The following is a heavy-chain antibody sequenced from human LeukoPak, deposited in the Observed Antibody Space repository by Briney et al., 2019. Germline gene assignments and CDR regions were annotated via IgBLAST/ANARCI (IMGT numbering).Heavy chain of an antibody. CDR2: ISYDGSNK. Sequence: QSGGSLRLSCAASGFTFSSYAMHWVRQAPGKGLEWVAVISYDGSNKYYADSVKGRFTISRDYSKNTLYLEMNSLTVEDTAVYYCTKYHQLAHIDYWGQGTLVIVSS. CDR3: TKYHQLAHIDY. D-gene: IGHD1/OR15-1a*01. J-gene: IGHJ4*02. V-gene: IGHV3-30-3*01. CDR1: GFTFSSYA.